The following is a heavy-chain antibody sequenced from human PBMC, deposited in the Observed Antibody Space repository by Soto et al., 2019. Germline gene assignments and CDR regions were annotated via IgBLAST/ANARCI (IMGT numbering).Heavy chain of an antibody. J-gene: IGHJ4*02. CDR1: GYTFTSYG. Sequence: ASVKVSCKASGYTFTSYGISWVRQAPGQGLEWMGIINPSGGSTSYAQKFQGRVTITRDTSASTAYMELSSLRSEDTAVYYCARGLNGYLHYFDYWGQGTPVTVSS. CDR3: ARGLNGYLHYFDY. D-gene: IGHD5-18*01. CDR2: INPSGGST. V-gene: IGHV1-46*01.